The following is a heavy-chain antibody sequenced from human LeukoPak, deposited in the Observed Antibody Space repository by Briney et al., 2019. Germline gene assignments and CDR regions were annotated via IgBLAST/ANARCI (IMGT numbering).Heavy chain of an antibody. J-gene: IGHJ6*02. CDR3: ARDHFSVFGYYYGMDV. V-gene: IGHV4-34*01. CDR1: GGSFSGYY. Sequence: NPSETLSLTCAVYGGSFSGYYWSWIRQPPGKGLEWIGEINHSGSTNYNPSLKSRVTISVDTSKNQFSLKLSSVTAADTAVYYCARDHFSVFGYYYGMDVWGQGTTVTVSS. CDR2: INHSGST. D-gene: IGHD3-10*01.